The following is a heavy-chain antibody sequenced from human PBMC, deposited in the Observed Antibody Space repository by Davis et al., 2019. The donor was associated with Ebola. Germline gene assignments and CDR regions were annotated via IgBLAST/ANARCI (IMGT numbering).Heavy chain of an antibody. V-gene: IGHV1-69*13. D-gene: IGHD3-3*01. CDR2: IIPIFGTA. J-gene: IGHJ4*02. Sequence: SVKVSCKASGGTFSSYAISWVRQAPGQGLEWMGGIIPIFGTANYAQKFQGRVTITADESTSTAYMELSSLRSEDTAVYYCARGGSGYIRPFDYWGQGTLVTVSS. CDR3: ARGGSGYIRPFDY. CDR1: GGTFSSYA.